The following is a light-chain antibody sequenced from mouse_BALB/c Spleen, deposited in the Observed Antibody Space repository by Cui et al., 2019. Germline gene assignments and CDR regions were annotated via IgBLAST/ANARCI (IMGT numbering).Light chain of an antibody. Sequence: QIVLTQSPAIMSASLGEEITLTCSASSSVSYFPWYQQKSGTPPKLLIYSTSNLASGVPSRFSGSGSGTFYSLTISSVEAEDAADYYCHQCSSYPFTFGSGTKLEIK. J-gene: IGKJ4*01. V-gene: IGKV4-80*01. CDR3: HQCSSYPFT. CDR2: STS. CDR1: SSVSY.